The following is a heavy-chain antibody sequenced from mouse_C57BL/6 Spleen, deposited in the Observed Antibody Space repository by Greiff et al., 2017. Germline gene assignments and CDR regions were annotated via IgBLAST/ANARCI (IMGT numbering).Heavy chain of an antibody. CDR2: IDPSDSET. V-gene: IGHV1-52*01. Sequence: VQLQQPGAELVRPGSSVKLSCKASGYTFTSYWMHWVKQRPIQGLDWIGNIDPSDSETHYNQKFKDKATLTVDKSSSTAYMQLSSLTSEGSAVYYCARSDDGYIDYWGQGTTLTVSS. CDR1: GYTFTSYW. J-gene: IGHJ2*01. CDR3: ARSDDGYIDY. D-gene: IGHD2-3*01.